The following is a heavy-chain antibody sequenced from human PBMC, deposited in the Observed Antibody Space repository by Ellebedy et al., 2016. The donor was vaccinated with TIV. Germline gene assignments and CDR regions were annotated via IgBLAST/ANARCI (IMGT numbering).Heavy chain of an antibody. D-gene: IGHD1-26*01. J-gene: IGHJ6*02. CDR3: AREVGGGQGDMDV. V-gene: IGHV3-33*01. CDR1: GFTFTNYH. Sequence: GESLKISCAASGFTFTNYHMHWVRQAPGKGLEWVALIWSDGSLEYYADSVKGRFTLSRDSSENTVYLHKNSLRADDTAVYYCAREVGGGQGDMDVWGQGTTVTVSS. CDR2: IWSDGSLE.